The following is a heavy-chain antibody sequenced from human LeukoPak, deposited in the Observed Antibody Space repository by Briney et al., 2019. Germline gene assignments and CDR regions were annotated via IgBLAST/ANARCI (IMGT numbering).Heavy chain of an antibody. V-gene: IGHV3-33*01. D-gene: IGHD1-7*01. CDR1: GFTFSSYG. CDR2: IWYDGSNK. CDR3: ARDRELYGMDV. Sequence: PGRSLRLSCAASGFTFSSYGMHWVRQAPGKGLEWVAVIWYDGSNKYYADPVKGRFTISRDNSKNTLYLQMNSLRAEDTAVYYCARDRELYGMDVWGQGTTVTVSS. J-gene: IGHJ6*02.